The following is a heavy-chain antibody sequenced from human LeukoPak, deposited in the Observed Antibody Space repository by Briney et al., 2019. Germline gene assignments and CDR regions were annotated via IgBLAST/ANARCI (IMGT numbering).Heavy chain of an antibody. CDR3: ARAPLRYFVQRGEYLQH. J-gene: IGHJ1*01. V-gene: IGHV4-34*01. CDR1: GGSFSGYY. D-gene: IGHD3-9*01. CDR2: INHSGST. Sequence: SETLSLTCAVYGGSFSGYYWSWIRQPPGKGLEWIGEINHSGSTNYNPSLKSRVTISVDTSKNQFSLKLSSVTAADTAVYYCARAPLRYFVQRGEYLQHWGQGTLVTVSS.